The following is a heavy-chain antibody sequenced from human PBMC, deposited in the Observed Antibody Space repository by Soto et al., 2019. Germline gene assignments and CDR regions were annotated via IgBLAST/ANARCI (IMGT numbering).Heavy chain of an antibody. Sequence: PSETLSLTCTVSGGSISSYYWSWIRQPPGKGLEWIGYIYYSGSTNYNPSLKSRVTISVDTSKNQFSLKLSSVTAADTAVYYCARDMSRGYPEYYFDYWGQGTLVTVSS. J-gene: IGHJ4*02. CDR2: IYYSGST. CDR1: GGSISSYY. D-gene: IGHD5-12*01. V-gene: IGHV4-59*01. CDR3: ARDMSRGYPEYYFDY.